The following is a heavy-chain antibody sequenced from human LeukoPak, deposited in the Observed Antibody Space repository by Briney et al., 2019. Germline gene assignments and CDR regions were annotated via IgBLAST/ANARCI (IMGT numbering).Heavy chain of an antibody. V-gene: IGHV4-59*08. CDR3: AGHNEDVQLFYGLDV. CDR1: GGSLRSYY. J-gene: IGHJ6*02. CDR2: IYYSGST. Sequence: PSETLSLTCTVSGGSLRSYYWSWIRQPPGKGLEWIGYIYYSGSTNYNPSLKSRVTISIDMSKDQFSLRLSSVTAADTAVYYCAGHNEDVQLFYGLDVWGQGTTVTVSS. D-gene: IGHD2-2*01.